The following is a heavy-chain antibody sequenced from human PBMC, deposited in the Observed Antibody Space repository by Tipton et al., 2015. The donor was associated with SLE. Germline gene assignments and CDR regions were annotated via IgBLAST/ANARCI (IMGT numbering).Heavy chain of an antibody. CDR3: ARESRSSSWYYFDY. D-gene: IGHD6-13*01. J-gene: IGHJ4*02. CDR2: INHSGST. Sequence: LRLSCTVSGGSISSSSYYWGWIRQPPGKGLEWIGEINHSGSTNYNPSLKSRVTISVDTSKNQFSLKLSSVTAADTAVYYCARESRSSSWYYFDYWGQGTLVTVSS. V-gene: IGHV4-39*07. CDR1: GGSISSSSYY.